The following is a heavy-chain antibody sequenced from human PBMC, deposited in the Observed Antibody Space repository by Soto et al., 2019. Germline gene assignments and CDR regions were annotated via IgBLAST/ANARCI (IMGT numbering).Heavy chain of an antibody. D-gene: IGHD4-17*01. CDR1: GYTLIGYY. V-gene: IGHV1-2*02. CDR3: ASGPQDYRDYGEYFQY. J-gene: IGHJ1*01. CDR2: VEAKSGGT. Sequence: QVQLVQSGAEVKKPGASVKVSCKASGYTLIGYYMHWVRQAPGQGLEWMRWVEAKSGGTKYAQKFQGRVTMTRDTTSRTAYMELSKLRTDDTAIYYCASGPQDYRDYGEYFQYWGQGTLVTVSS.